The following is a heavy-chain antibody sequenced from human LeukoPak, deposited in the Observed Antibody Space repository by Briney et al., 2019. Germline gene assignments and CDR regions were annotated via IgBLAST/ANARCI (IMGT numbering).Heavy chain of an antibody. J-gene: IGHJ6*03. Sequence: GGSLRLSCAASGFTFSSYAMSWVRQAPGKGLEWVSAISGSGDITYYADSVKGRFTISRDNSKKTLYLQMNSLRSEDTAVYYCARDYPGDILTGYLGYHYYYMDVWGKGTTVTISS. V-gene: IGHV3-23*01. D-gene: IGHD3-9*01. CDR3: ARDYPGDILTGYLGYHYYYMDV. CDR2: ISGSGDIT. CDR1: GFTFSSYA.